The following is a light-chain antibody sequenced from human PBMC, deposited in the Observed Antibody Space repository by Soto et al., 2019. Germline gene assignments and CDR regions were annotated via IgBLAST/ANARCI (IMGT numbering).Light chain of an antibody. CDR2: DND. CDR3: GTWDTSLSAVV. CDR1: SSNIGNNY. J-gene: IGLJ2*01. V-gene: IGLV1-51*01. Sequence: QSVLTQPPSVSAAPGQRVTISCSGSSSNIGNNYVSWCQQLPGAAPKVLIYDNDNRPSGIPDRFSGSKSGTSATLGITGLQTGDEADYYCGTWDTSLSAVVFGGGTKLTVL.